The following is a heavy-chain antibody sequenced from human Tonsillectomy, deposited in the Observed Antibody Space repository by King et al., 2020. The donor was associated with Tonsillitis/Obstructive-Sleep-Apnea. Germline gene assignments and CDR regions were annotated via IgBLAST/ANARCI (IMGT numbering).Heavy chain of an antibody. CDR2: ISSSGGGT. D-gene: IGHD1-14*01. Sequence: VQLVESGGDLVQPGGSLRLSCAASGFTFSSYAMSWVRQAPGKGLEWVSTISSSGGGTYYAESVKGRITFSRDNSKNTLYLQMNSLRAEDTAVYYCAKGTDDAFDIWGQGTMVTVSS. CDR3: AKGTDDAFDI. V-gene: IGHV3-23*04. CDR1: GFTFSSYA. J-gene: IGHJ3*02.